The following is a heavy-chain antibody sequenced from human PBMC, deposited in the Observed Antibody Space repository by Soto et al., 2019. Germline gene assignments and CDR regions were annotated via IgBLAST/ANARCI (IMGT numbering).Heavy chain of an antibody. Sequence: SETLSLTCAVYGGSFSGYYWSWIRQPPGKGLEWIGEINHSGSTNYNPALKSRVTISVDTSKNQFSLKLSSVTAADTAVYYCARALMITFGGVIVYFDYWGQGTLVTVSS. D-gene: IGHD3-16*02. J-gene: IGHJ4*02. CDR2: INHSGST. CDR1: GGSFSGYY. V-gene: IGHV4-34*01. CDR3: ARALMITFGGVIVYFDY.